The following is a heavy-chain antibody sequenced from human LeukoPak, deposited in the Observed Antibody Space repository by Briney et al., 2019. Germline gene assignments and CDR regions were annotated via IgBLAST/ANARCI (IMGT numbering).Heavy chain of an antibody. CDR3: ARKRKMGVTTVTHNWFDP. D-gene: IGHD4-11*01. CDR1: GYTFTSYY. J-gene: IGHJ5*02. CDR2: INPNSGGT. V-gene: IGHV1-2*06. Sequence: GASVKVSCKASGYTFTSYYMHWVRQAPGQGLEWMGRINPNSGGTNYAQKFQGRVTMTRDTSISTAYMELSRLRSDDTAVYYCARKRKMGVTTVTHNWFDPWGQGTLVTVSS.